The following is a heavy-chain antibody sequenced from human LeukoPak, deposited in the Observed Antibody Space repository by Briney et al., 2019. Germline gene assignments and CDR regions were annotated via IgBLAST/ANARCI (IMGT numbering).Heavy chain of an antibody. J-gene: IGHJ5*02. D-gene: IGHD1-14*01. CDR2: INAGNGNT. Sequence: ASVKVSCKASGYTFTSYAMHWVRQAPGQRLEWMGWINAGNGNTKYSQKFQGRVTITGDTSASTAYMELSSLRSEDTAVYYCARPRIRDNWFDPWGQGTLVTVSS. CDR1: GYTFTSYA. V-gene: IGHV1-3*01. CDR3: ARPRIRDNWFDP.